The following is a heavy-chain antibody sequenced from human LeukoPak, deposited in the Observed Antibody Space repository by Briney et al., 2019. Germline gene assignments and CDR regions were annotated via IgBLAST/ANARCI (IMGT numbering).Heavy chain of an antibody. CDR2: IYSAGST. D-gene: IGHD3-10*01. J-gene: IGHJ4*02. Sequence: PGGSLRLSCAASGFTVSSNYMSWVRQAPGKGLEWVSVIYSAGSTYYADSVKGRFTISRDNSKNTLYLQMNSLRAEDTAVYYCAQYGSGSWTYFDYWGQGTLVTVSS. CDR3: AQYGSGSWTYFDY. V-gene: IGHV3-53*01. CDR1: GFTVSSNY.